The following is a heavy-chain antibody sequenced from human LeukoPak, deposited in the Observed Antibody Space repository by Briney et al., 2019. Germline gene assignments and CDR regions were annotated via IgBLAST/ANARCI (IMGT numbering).Heavy chain of an antibody. CDR2: IYHSGST. CDR3: ARGPTYYYDSSGYYQEAGPFDY. CDR1: GGSISSGGYY. Sequence: PSETLSLTCTVSGGSISSGGYYWSWIRQPPGKGLEWIGYIYHSGSTYYNPSLKSRVTISVDRSKNQFSLKLSSVTAADTAVYYCARGPTYYYDSSGYYQEAGPFDYWGQGTLVTVSS. J-gene: IGHJ4*02. D-gene: IGHD3-22*01. V-gene: IGHV4-30-2*01.